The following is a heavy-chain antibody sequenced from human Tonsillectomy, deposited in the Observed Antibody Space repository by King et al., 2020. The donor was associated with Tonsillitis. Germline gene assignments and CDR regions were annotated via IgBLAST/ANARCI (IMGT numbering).Heavy chain of an antibody. V-gene: IGHV4-34*01. D-gene: IGHD3-3*01. CDR1: GGSFSGYY. CDR3: ARGAEWHSRNFDY. Sequence: VQLQQWGAGLLKPSETLSLTCAVYGGSFSGYYWSWIRQPPGKGLEWIGEINHSGSTNYNPSLKSRVTISIDTSKNQFSLKLSSVTAADTAVYYCARGAEWHSRNFDYWGQGTLVTVSS. CDR2: INHSGST. J-gene: IGHJ4*02.